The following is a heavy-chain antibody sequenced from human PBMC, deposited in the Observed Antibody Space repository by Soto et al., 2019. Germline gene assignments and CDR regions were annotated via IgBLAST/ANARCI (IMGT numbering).Heavy chain of an antibody. V-gene: IGHV1-69*13. J-gene: IGHJ4*02. Sequence: ASVQVSCKASGGTFSTYGMNWVRLAPGQGLEWMGGIIPKFGTTNYAQKFQGRVTITADESTNTAYMELNYLRSEDTAVYFCARELDPYYGGNSLSLDYWGQGTLVTVSS. CDR1: GGTFSTYG. CDR3: ARELDPYYGGNSLSLDY. D-gene: IGHD4-17*01. CDR2: IIPKFGTT.